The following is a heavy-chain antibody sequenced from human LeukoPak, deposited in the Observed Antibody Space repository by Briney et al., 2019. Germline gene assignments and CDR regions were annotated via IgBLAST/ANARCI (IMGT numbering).Heavy chain of an antibody. D-gene: IGHD3-22*01. CDR3: ARGSPPRRNYDSRGYYSYYFDY. CDR2: ISAYNGNT. Sequence: GASVKVSCKASGYTFTSYGISWVRQAPGQGLEWMGWISAYNGNTHYAQKLQGRVTMTTDTSTSTVYTELRSLRSDDTAVYYCARGSPPRRNYDSRGYYSYYFDYWAREPWSPSPQ. CDR1: GYTFTSYG. V-gene: IGHV1-18*01. J-gene: IGHJ4*02.